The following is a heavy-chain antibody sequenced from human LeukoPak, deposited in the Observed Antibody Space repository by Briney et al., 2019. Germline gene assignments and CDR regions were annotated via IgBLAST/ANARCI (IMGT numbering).Heavy chain of an antibody. D-gene: IGHD1-26*01. J-gene: IGHJ4*02. CDR3: ARGTSYSGATFLY. V-gene: IGHV4-59*01. Sequence: SETLSLTCTVSGGSISSFYWNWIRQPPGKGLEWIGYIYHSESTTYNPSLKGRVTISADTSKNQFSPKLSSVTAADTAVYYCARGTSYSGATFLYWGQGTLVTVSS. CDR1: GGSISSFY. CDR2: IYHSEST.